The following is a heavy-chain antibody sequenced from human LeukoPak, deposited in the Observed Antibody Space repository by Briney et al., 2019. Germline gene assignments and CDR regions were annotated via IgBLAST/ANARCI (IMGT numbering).Heavy chain of an antibody. CDR1: GFTFSSYS. CDR3: ARDPRDGYNCYSY. V-gene: IGHV3-21*01. D-gene: IGHD5-24*01. J-gene: IGHJ4*02. CDR2: IGSSSSNI. Sequence: GGSLRLSCAASGFTFSSYSMNWVRQAPGKGLEWVSSIGSSSSNIYYADSVKGRFTISRDNAKNSLHLQRNSLRAEDTAVYYCARDPRDGYNCYSYWGQGTLVTVSS.